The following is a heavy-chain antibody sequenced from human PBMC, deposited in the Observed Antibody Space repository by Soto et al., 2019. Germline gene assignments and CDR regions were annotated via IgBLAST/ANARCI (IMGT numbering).Heavy chain of an antibody. V-gene: IGHV4-61*01. J-gene: IGHJ3*02. CDR3: ASANAGAFNI. CDR2: IYYSGST. CDR1: GGSVTSATYY. Sequence: PSETLSLTCTVSGGSVTSATYYWSWIRQPPGKGLEYIGYIYYSGSTNYNPSLNSRVTISVDTPKNQFSLKLSSATAADTALYYCASANAGAFNIWGQGTMVTVSS.